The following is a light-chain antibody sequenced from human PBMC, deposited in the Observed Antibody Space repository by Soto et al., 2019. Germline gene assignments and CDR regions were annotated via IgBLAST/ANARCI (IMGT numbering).Light chain of an antibody. Sequence: EIVLTQSPGTLSLSPGERATLSCRASERLSSVYLAWYQQRPGQPPRLLIYGASNRATGIPDRFSGSGSGTDFTLIINRLEPEDVAIYYCQHYGSSPYTFGQGTKLEIK. J-gene: IGKJ2*01. V-gene: IGKV3-20*01. CDR2: GAS. CDR3: QHYGSSPYT. CDR1: ERLSSVY.